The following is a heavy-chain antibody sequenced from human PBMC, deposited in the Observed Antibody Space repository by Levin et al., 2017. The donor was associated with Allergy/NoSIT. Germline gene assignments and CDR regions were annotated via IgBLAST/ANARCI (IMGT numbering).Heavy chain of an antibody. J-gene: IGHJ4*02. CDR1: GFSLTTNGVG. D-gene: IGHD3-22*01. Sequence: SGPTLVKPTQTLTLTCTFSGFSLTTNGVGVGWIRQPPGKALEWLALIYWDDDKRYNPSLKNSLTITKDTSKNQVVLTMTNMDPVDTATYYCAHHHYDGRGVVLDYWGQGTLVTVSS. V-gene: IGHV2-5*02. CDR3: AHHHYDGRGVVLDY. CDR2: IYWDDDK.